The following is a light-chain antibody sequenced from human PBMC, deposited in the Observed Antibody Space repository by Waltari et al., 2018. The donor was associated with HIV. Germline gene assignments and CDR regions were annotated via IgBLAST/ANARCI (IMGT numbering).Light chain of an antibody. Sequence: QPVLNQSSSASASLGSSVKLTCTLDRGHNTYIITWHRQQLGKAPQYLMKLEGSGSYKRGSAVPDRFSGSSSGADRYLTISNLQSEDEADYYCETWDTNTEVFGGGTKLTVL. J-gene: IGLJ3*02. CDR1: RGHNTYI. CDR2: LEGSGSY. CDR3: ETWDTNTEV. V-gene: IGLV4-60*03.